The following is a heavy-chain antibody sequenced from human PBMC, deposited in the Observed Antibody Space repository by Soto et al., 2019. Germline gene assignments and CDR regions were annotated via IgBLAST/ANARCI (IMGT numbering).Heavy chain of an antibody. CDR1: GVSITSTNW. Sequence: SETLSLTCAVSGVSITSTNWWSWVRQPPGKGLEWIGEIYHSGTTNYNPSLKSRVTILVDKSKNQFSLKLTSVTAADTAVYYCARDRGIAAAGSWGQGILVT. V-gene: IGHV4-4*02. D-gene: IGHD6-13*01. CDR2: IYHSGTT. J-gene: IGHJ5*02. CDR3: ARDRGIAAAGS.